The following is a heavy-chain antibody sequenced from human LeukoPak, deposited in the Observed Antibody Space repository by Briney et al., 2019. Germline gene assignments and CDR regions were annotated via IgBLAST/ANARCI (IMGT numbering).Heavy chain of an antibody. CDR2: ISYDGSNK. V-gene: IGHV3-30-3*01. J-gene: IGHJ6*02. D-gene: IGHD3-3*01. CDR3: ARDGTEGAIFGVVDV. CDR1: GFTFSSYA. Sequence: GGSLRLSCAASGFTFSSYAMHWVRQAPGKGLEWVAVISYDGSNKYYADSVKGRFTISRDNSKNTLYLQMNSLRAEDTAVYYCARDGTEGAIFGVVDVWGQGTTVTVSS.